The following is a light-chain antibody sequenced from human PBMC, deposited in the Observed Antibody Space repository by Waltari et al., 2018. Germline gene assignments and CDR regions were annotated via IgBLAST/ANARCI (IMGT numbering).Light chain of an antibody. V-gene: IGLV2-11*01. CDR1: RRDVGGYNS. CDR2: DVS. CDR3: CSYAGSPL. J-gene: IGLJ2*01. Sequence: QSALTQPRSVSGSPGQSVPLSCTGTRRDVGGYNSVSWYQQHPGKAPKLMIYDVSNRPSGVPDRFSGSKSGNTASLTISGLQAEDEADYYCCSYAGSPLFGGGTKLTVL.